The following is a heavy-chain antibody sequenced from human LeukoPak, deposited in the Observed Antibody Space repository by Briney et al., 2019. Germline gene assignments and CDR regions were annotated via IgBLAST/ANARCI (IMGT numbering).Heavy chain of an antibody. CDR1: GFTFSSYS. D-gene: IGHD3-10*01. CDR3: TRLVGSGSYPDLDY. CDR2: ISSSSGYI. Sequence: GGSLRLSCAASGFTFSSYSMNWVRQAPGKGLEWVSSISSSSGYIYYADSVKGRFTISRDNAKNSLYLQMNSLRAEDTAVYYCTRLVGSGSYPDLDYWGQGTLVTVSS. J-gene: IGHJ4*02. V-gene: IGHV3-21*01.